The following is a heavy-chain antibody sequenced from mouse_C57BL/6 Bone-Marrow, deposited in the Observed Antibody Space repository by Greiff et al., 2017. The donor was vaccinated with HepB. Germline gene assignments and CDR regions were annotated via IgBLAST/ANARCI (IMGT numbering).Heavy chain of an antibody. CDR1: GFTFSDYG. CDR2: ISNLAYSI. V-gene: IGHV5-15*04. Sequence: EVQLVESGGGLVQPGGSLKLSCAASGFTFSDYGMAWVRQAPRKGPEWVAFISNLAYSIYYADTVTGRFPISRENAKNTLYLEMSSLRSEDTAMYYCARRLRYAMDYWGQGTSVTVSS. J-gene: IGHJ4*01. CDR3: ARRLRYAMDY.